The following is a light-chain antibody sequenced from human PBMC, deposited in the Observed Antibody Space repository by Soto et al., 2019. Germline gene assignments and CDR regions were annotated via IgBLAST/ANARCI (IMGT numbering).Light chain of an antibody. CDR2: VNT. CDR1: SSNIGAGYD. CDR3: QSYDSSLSGYV. Sequence: QSVRTQPPSVSGAPGQRVTISCTGSSSNIGAGYDVHWYQQLPGTAPKLLIYVNTNRPSGVPGRFSGSKSGTSASLAITGLQAEDEADYYCQSYDSSLSGYVFGTGTKVTVL. J-gene: IGLJ1*01. V-gene: IGLV1-40*01.